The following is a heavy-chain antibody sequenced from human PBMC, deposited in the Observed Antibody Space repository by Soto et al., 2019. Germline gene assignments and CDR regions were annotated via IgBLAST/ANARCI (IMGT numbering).Heavy chain of an antibody. D-gene: IGHD6-6*01. J-gene: IGHJ5*02. CDR1: GGSISSSSYY. CDR2: IHYGGST. CDR3: ARPSAGAARGFDP. V-gene: IGHV4-39*01. Sequence: QLQLQESGPGLVKPSETLSLTCTVSGGSISSSSYYWGWIRQPPGKGLEWVGSIHYGGSTYYNPSLKSRVTISVDTSKNQFSLKLSSVTAADTAVYYCARPSAGAARGFDPWGQGTLVTVSS.